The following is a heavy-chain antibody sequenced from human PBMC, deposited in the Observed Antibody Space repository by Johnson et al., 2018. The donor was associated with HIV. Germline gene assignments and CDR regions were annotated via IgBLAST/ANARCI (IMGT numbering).Heavy chain of an antibody. V-gene: IGHV3-30*04. D-gene: IGHD6-13*01. CDR2: ISYDGSNK. J-gene: IGHJ3*02. CDR1: GFTFSSYA. Sequence: QVQLVESGGGVVQPGRSLRLSCAASGFTFSSYAMHWVRQAPGKGLEWVAVISYDGSNKYYADSVKGRFTISRDSSKNTLYLQMNSLRPEDTAVYYCASDLIISSSWYSFSATRETNAFDIWGQGTMVTVSS. CDR3: ASDLIISSSWYSFSATRETNAFDI.